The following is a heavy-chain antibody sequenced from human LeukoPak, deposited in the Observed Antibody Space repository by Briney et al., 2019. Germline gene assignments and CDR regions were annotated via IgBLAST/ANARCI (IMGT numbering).Heavy chain of an antibody. CDR2: IRYDGSNK. D-gene: IGHD2-2*01. J-gene: IGHJ4*02. Sequence: GGSLRLSCAASGFTFSSYGMHWVRQAPGKGLEWVAFIRYDGSNKYYADSVKGRFTISRDNSKNTLYLQMNNLRAEDTAVYYCAKGAVPAAYSYFDYWGQGTLVTVSS. CDR3: AKGAVPAAYSYFDY. V-gene: IGHV3-30*02. CDR1: GFTFSSYG.